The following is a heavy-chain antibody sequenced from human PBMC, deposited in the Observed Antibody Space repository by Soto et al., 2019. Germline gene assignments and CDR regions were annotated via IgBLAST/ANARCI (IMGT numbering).Heavy chain of an antibody. V-gene: IGHV3-64*01. CDR2: ISNNGALT. CDR3: ARRGYGSGWPNVYMDV. Sequence: EAQLVESGGGLVQPGGSLRLSCAASGFTFSNYEMHWVRQAPGKGLEYVSGISNNGALTDYAKSVKGRFTISRDNSENTLYLQMGSLRAEDMALYYCARRGYGSGWPNVYMDVWGKGTTVTVSS. D-gene: IGHD6-25*01. CDR1: GFTFSNYE. J-gene: IGHJ6*03.